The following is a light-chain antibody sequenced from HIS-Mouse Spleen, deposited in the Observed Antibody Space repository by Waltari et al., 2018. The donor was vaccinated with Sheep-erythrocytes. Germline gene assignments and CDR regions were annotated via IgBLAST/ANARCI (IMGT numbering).Light chain of an antibody. J-gene: IGLJ3*02. V-gene: IGLV3-10*01. CDR2: GDS. CDR1: ALPKKY. CDR3: YSPDSSGNHLV. Sequence: SYELTQPPSVSVSPGQTARITCSGDALPKKYAYWYQQKSGQAPVLVIYGDSKRPSGLPERFSDDRSGSVATLTISGAQVEDEADFVCYSPDSSGNHLVFGGGTKLTVL.